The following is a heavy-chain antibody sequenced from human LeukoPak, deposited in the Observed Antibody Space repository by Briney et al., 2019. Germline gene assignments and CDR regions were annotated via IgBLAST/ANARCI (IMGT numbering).Heavy chain of an antibody. J-gene: IGHJ4*02. CDR3: ARIGAGSSRDY. V-gene: IGHV3-33*03. CDR1: GFTFSSYG. CDR2: IWYDGSNK. Sequence: GGSLRLSCAASGFTFSSYGMHWVRQAPGKGLEWVAVIWYDGSNKYYADSVKGRFTISRDNAKNSLYLQMNSLRAEDTAVYYCARIGAGSSRDYWGQGTLVTVSS. D-gene: IGHD6-13*01.